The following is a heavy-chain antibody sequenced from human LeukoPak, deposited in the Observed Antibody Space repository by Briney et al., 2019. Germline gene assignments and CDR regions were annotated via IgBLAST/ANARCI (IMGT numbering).Heavy chain of an antibody. J-gene: IGHJ4*02. V-gene: IGHV1-2*02. D-gene: IGHD3-3*01. CDR1: GYTFTDYF. CDR3: ARVAVDGLYDLDY. CDR2: INPDNGGT. Sequence: ASVKVSCKASGYTFTDYFIHWVRQAPGQGLEWMGWINPDNGGTNYAQKFQGRVTMTRDTSISTANMELSRLRSDDTAVYYCARVAVDGLYDLDYWGQGTLVTVSS.